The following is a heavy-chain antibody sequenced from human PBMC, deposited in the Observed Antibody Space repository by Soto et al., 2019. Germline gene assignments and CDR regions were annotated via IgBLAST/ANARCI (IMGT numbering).Heavy chain of an antibody. CDR2: IIPIFGTA. J-gene: IGHJ6*02. V-gene: IGHV1-69*06. Sequence: QVQLVQSGAEVKKPGSSVKVSCKVSGGTFSSYAISWVRQAPGQGLEWMGGIIPIFGTANYAQKYQGRVTITADKSTSTAYMELSSVRSEDTAVYYCAGTFGYYDSSAYGMDVWGQGTTVTVSS. CDR1: GGTFSSYA. D-gene: IGHD3-22*01. CDR3: AGTFGYYDSSAYGMDV.